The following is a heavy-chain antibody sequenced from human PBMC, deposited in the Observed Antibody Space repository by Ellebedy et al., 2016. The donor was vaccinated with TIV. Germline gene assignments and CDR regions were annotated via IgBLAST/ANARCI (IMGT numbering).Heavy chain of an antibody. CDR3: AKARPVKWEYPIDFES. Sequence: PGGSLRLSCAASGFTFSSYAMAWVRQAPGKGPEWVSGIGGGGGTTYYAASVKGRFTMSRDNSRNKLYLQINSLRPDNTAVYYCAKARPVKWEYPIDFESWGQGSLVAVSS. D-gene: IGHD1-26*01. V-gene: IGHV3-23*01. J-gene: IGHJ4*02. CDR1: GFTFSSYA. CDR2: IGGGGGTT.